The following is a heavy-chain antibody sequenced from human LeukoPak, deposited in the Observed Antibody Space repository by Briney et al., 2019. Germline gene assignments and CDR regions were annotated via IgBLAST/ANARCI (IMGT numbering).Heavy chain of an antibody. J-gene: IGHJ4*02. CDR3: ARIAATWYGGS. V-gene: IGHV5-51*01. CDR2: IFPVDSHT. D-gene: IGHD2-15*01. Sequence: GESLKISCKGPGHSFINNWIAWVRQLPGKGLEWIGIIFPVDSHTRYSPSFQGQVTISADMSIDTAYLQWSSLRASDTAMYYCARIAATWYGGSWGQETLVFVSS. CDR1: GHSFINNW.